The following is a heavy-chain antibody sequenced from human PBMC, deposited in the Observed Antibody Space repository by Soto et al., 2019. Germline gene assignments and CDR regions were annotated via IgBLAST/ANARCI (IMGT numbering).Heavy chain of an antibody. Sequence: SLSRYCAASGLAFSTHCMTWVRQAPGKGLEWVANIKPDGSEKYYVDSVKGRFTISRDNAKNSLYLQMNSLRAEDTALYYCATRNNNADRYLGVFGYWGQGTLVTVSS. V-gene: IGHV3-7*01. J-gene: IGHJ4*02. CDR3: ATRNNNADRYLGVFGY. D-gene: IGHD3-16*02. CDR2: IKPDGSEK. CDR1: GLAFSTHC.